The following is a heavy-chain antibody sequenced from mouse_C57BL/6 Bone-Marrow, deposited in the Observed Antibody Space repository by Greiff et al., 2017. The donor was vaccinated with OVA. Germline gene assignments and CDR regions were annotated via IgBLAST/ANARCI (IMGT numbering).Heavy chain of an antibody. CDR2: IWSGGST. V-gene: IGHV2-4*01. J-gene: IGHJ2*01. Sequence: VNVVESGPGLVQPSQSLSITCTVSGFSLTSYGVHWVRQPPGKGLEWLGVIWSGGSTDYNAAFISRLSISKDNSKSQVFFKMNSLQADDTAIYYCARSEYYGSRNYFDYWGQGTTLTVSS. D-gene: IGHD1-1*01. CDR3: ARSEYYGSRNYFDY. CDR1: GFSLTSYG.